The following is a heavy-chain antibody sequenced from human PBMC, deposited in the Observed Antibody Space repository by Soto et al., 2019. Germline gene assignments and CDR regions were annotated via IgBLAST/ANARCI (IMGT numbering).Heavy chain of an antibody. CDR3: ARDLGSYTTDY. Sequence: PGGSLRLSCAASGFTFSSYAMHWVRQAPGKGLEWVAVISYDGSNKYYADSVKGRFTISRDNSKNTLYLQMNSLRAEDTAVYYCARDLGSYTTDYWGQGTLVTVSS. CDR1: GFTFSSYA. J-gene: IGHJ4*02. D-gene: IGHD1-26*01. V-gene: IGHV3-30-3*01. CDR2: ISYDGSNK.